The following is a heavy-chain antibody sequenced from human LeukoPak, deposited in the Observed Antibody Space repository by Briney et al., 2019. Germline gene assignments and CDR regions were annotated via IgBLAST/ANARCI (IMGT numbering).Heavy chain of an antibody. D-gene: IGHD3-10*01. V-gene: IGHV1-69*04. CDR1: GGTFSSFA. J-gene: IGHJ6*03. CDR2: IIPILGIA. Sequence: GASVKVSCKASGGTFSSFAISWVRQAPGQGLEWMGRIIPILGIANYAQKFQGRVTITADESTSTAYMELSSLRSEDTAVYYCARVSWFGELPQPGNYYYLDVWGKGTTVTVSS. CDR3: ARVSWFGELPQPGNYYYLDV.